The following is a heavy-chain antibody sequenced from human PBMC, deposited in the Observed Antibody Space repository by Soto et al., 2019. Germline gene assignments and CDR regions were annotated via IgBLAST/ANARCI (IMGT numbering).Heavy chain of an antibody. J-gene: IGHJ3*02. Sequence: PGGSLRLSCAASGFTFSSYAMHWVRQAPGKGLEWVAVISYDGSNKYCADSVKGRFTISRDNSKNTLYLQMNSLRAEDTAVYYCARDCSSTSCYRAFDIWGQGTMVTVSS. CDR2: ISYDGSNK. V-gene: IGHV3-30-3*01. D-gene: IGHD2-2*02. CDR1: GFTFSSYA. CDR3: ARDCSSTSCYRAFDI.